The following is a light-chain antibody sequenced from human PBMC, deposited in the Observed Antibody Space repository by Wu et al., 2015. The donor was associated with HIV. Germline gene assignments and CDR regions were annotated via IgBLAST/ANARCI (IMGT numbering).Light chain of an antibody. CDR3: QQLDSFPLT. J-gene: IGKJ5*01. Sequence: SLSAFYRRQSHITCRASQDIFTYLAWYQQTPGKAPRVLIYDASTLQSGVSSRFSGSGSGAHFTLTISGLQREDFAVYFCQQLDSFPLTFGRGSRLEI. CDR2: DAS. V-gene: IGKV1-13*02. CDR1: QDIFTY.